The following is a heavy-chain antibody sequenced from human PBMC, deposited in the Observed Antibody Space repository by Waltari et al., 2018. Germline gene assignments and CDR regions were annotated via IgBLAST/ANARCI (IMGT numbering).Heavy chain of an antibody. CDR3: VKGGWGFGAFYEQH. V-gene: IGHV3-9*01. Sequence: EVQLVTSGGGLVQPGRSLRLACVGSGFRFDDYAMYWFRQRPGKGLEWLSGIGWNSGAIGYADSVRGRFSTYRDNARKSLYLQMGRLRPEDTALYYCVKGGWGFGAFYEQHWGQGIQVTVSS. J-gene: IGHJ4*02. CDR2: IGWNSGAI. CDR1: GFRFDDYA. D-gene: IGHD3-10*01.